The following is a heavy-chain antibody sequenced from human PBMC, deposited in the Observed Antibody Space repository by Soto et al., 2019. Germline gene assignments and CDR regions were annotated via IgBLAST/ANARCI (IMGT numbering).Heavy chain of an antibody. J-gene: IGHJ4*02. Sequence: EVQLVESGGGLVKPGGSLSLSCAASGFTFSNAWMNWVRQAPGKGLEWVGRIKNKAYGGTTDYAAPVKGSFTISRDDSKNTLYLQMNSLKTDDKAVYYCTSHPQDTSDDWGQGTLVTVSS. CDR2: IKNKAYGGTT. D-gene: IGHD2-15*01. V-gene: IGHV3-15*07. CDR1: GFTFSNAW. CDR3: TSHPQDTSDD.